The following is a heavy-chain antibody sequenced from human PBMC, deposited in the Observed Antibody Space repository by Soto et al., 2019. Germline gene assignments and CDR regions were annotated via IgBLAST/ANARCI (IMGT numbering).Heavy chain of an antibody. Sequence: QVQLVESGGGVVQPGRSLRLSCAASGFTFSSYGMHWVRQAPGKGLEWVAVIWYDGSNKYYADSVKGRFTISRDNSTNTLYLQMNSLRAEDTAVYYCARDGGCIGGSCYYSGMDVWGQGTTVTVSS. CDR3: ARDGGCIGGSCYYSGMDV. J-gene: IGHJ6*02. V-gene: IGHV3-33*01. CDR1: GFTFSSYG. CDR2: IWYDGSNK. D-gene: IGHD1-26*01.